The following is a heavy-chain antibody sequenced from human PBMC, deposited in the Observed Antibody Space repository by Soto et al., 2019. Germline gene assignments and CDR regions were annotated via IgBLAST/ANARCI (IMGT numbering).Heavy chain of an antibody. Sequence: PEETLSLTCTVSGGSVSSGSYYWSWIRQPPGKGLEWIAQISNSGTTNYNPSLKSRVTISLDTSKNQFSVRLSSVTAADTAVYYCARDRGPGIDYWGQGTMVTVSS. CDR1: GGSVSSGSYY. J-gene: IGHJ4*02. V-gene: IGHV4-61*01. CDR2: ISNSGTT. CDR3: ARDRGPGIDY.